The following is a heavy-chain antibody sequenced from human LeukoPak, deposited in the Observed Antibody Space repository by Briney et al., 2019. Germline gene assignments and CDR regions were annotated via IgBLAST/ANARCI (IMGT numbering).Heavy chain of an antibody. CDR1: GFTFSSYA. Sequence: RLXCAASGFTFSSYAMHWVRQAPGXXXXXVAIISYHGSNKSYADSVKGRFTISRDNSKNTLYLQMNSLGAEDTAAYYCARDYPQLYDAFDIWGQGTMVTVSS. D-gene: IGHD1-1*01. CDR2: ISYHGSNK. J-gene: IGHJ3*02. CDR3: ARDYPQLYDAFDI. V-gene: IGHV3-30-3*01.